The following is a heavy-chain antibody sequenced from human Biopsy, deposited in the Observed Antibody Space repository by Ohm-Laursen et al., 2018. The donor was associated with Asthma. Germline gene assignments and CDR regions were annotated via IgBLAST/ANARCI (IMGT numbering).Heavy chain of an antibody. CDR3: ARHDHRWDTYADF. CDR1: GASITSSAYY. D-gene: IGHD2-2*01. J-gene: IGHJ4*02. V-gene: IGHV4-39*01. CDR2: MYYGETT. Sequence: GTLSLTYTVSGASITSSAYYWGWIRQPPGKGLEWIGSMYYGETTYYSPPLKSRVTISVDTSKNQFSLILSSVTAADTAVYYCARHDHRWDTYADFWGQGTLVTVSS.